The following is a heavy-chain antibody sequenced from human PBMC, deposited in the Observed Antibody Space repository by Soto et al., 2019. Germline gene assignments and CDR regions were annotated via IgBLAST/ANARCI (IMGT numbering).Heavy chain of an antibody. CDR2: ISYSGSA. CDR3: ARLFPRPGGVNAFDI. D-gene: IGHD3-16*01. J-gene: IGHJ3*02. CDR1: GGSISSSYY. Sequence: QLQLQESGPGLVKPSETLSLTCTVSGGSISSSYYWGWIRQPPGKGLEWIDIISYSGSAYYSPSLKSRVTIIVDTSKNQFSLKLSSLTAADTAVYYCARLFPRPGGVNAFDIWGQGTKVTVSS. V-gene: IGHV4-39*01.